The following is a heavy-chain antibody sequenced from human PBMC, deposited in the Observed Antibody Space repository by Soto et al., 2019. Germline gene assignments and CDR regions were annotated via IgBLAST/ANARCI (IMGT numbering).Heavy chain of an antibody. CDR1: GFTFSSYA. J-gene: IGHJ5*02. CDR2: ISGSGGST. CDR3: AEDQQRLVKNWFDP. Sequence: GGSLRLSCAASGFTFSSYAMSWVRQAPGKGLEWVSAISGSGGSTYYADSVKGRFTISRDNSKNTLYLQMNSLRAEDTAVYYCAEDQQRLVKNWFDPWGQGTLVTVSS. D-gene: IGHD6-13*01. V-gene: IGHV3-23*01.